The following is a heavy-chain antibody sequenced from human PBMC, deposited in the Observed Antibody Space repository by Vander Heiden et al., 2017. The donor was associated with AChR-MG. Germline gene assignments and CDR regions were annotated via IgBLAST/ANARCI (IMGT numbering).Heavy chain of an antibody. Sequence: EVHLLESGGGLVQPGGSLRLSCAASRFNFSSHAMSWVRQAPGRGLEWVSTIHGSGGTTFYADSVKGRFTISRDDSKSTLYLEMKRLRAEDTAVYYCALEEWGYFDYWGQGTLVTVSS. V-gene: IGHV3-23*01. CDR2: IHGSGGTT. J-gene: IGHJ4*02. CDR3: ALEEWGYFDY. D-gene: IGHD1-1*01. CDR1: RFNFSSHA.